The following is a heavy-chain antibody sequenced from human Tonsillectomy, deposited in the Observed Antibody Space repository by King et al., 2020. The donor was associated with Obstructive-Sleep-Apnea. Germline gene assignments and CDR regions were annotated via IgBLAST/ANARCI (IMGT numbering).Heavy chain of an antibody. Sequence: VQLVESGGGVVQPGTSLRLSCAASGFTFSNYAMHWVRQAPGKGLEWVAVISYDGRNTYDSDSLKCRFTISRDNSKNTLFLQMNSLRVEDTAVYYCARDPATGTTSGFDYWGQGTLVTVSS. V-gene: IGHV3-30*04. D-gene: IGHD1-1*01. CDR3: ARDPATGTTSGFDY. J-gene: IGHJ4*02. CDR2: ISYDGRNT. CDR1: GFTFSNYA.